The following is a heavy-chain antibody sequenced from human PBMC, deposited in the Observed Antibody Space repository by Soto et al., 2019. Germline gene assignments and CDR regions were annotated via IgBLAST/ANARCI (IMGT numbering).Heavy chain of an antibody. D-gene: IGHD2-2*01. Sequence: VQLQESGPGLVKASQTLSLTCTVSGDSISSGFYYWTWIRQTPGKGLEWIGYTFHSGATYFNSSLEGRVSISVDTSKNQFFLNLTSVTAADTAVYYCARGGHVGSATNCCHNFWGQGTLVTVSS. CDR3: ARGGHVGSATNCCHNF. CDR1: GDSISSGFYY. CDR2: TFHSGAT. J-gene: IGHJ4*02. V-gene: IGHV4-30-4*01.